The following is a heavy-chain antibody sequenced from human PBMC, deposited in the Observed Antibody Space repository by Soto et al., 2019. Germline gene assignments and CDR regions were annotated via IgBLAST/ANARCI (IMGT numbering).Heavy chain of an antibody. V-gene: IGHV3-48*02. CDR1: GFTFSDYS. D-gene: IGHD4-17*01. J-gene: IGHJ4*02. CDR3: ARLPKGSTVTS. Sequence: EVQLVESGGGLVHPGGSLRLSCAASGFTFSDYSMNWVRQAPGKGLEWVSYMTSDGGVTYYADSVKGRFSVSRDNDKKSLFLQMNSLRDEDTAVYYCARLPKGSTVTSWGQGTLVTVSS. CDR2: MTSDGGVT.